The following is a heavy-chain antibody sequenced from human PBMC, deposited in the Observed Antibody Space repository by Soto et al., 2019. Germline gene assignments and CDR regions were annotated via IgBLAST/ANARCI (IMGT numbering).Heavy chain of an antibody. CDR3: ATRDYDILTGYLHI. D-gene: IGHD3-9*01. Sequence: QAHLVQSGAEVRKPGASVKVSCQALEHTSTIYYIHWVRQARGQGLEWMGWINADSGHTTYAEDFRGRVTFSRDTPTSTFDMELSRLRLDDTAMYFCATRDYDILTGYLHIWGQGTLITVSS. CDR1: EHTSTIYY. J-gene: IGHJ1*01. V-gene: IGHV1-2*02. CDR2: INADSGHT.